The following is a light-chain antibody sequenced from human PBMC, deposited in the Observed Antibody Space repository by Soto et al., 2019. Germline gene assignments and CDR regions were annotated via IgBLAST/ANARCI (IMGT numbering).Light chain of an antibody. J-gene: IGKJ2*01. CDR3: LKDYTYPRT. V-gene: IGKV1-6*01. Sequence: AIQMTQSPSSLSASVGDRVTITCRASQDIRNDLGWYQHKPGKAPKLLIYAASTLQTGAPSRFSGSGSGTDFTLTISSLQPEDFATYYCLKDYTYPRTFGRGTKLEIK. CDR2: AAS. CDR1: QDIRND.